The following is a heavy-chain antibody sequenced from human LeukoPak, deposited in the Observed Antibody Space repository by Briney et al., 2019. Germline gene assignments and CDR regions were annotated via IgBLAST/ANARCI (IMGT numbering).Heavy chain of an antibody. CDR3: AREGSDFWSNYPDY. CDR1: GFTFDDYA. V-gene: IGHV3-9*01. Sequence: GGSLRLSCAASGFTFDDYAMHWVRQAPGKGLEWVSGISWNSGSIGYADSVKGRFTISRDNAKNSLYLQMISLRAEDTAVYYCAREGSDFWSNYPDYRGQGTLVTVSA. J-gene: IGHJ4*02. CDR2: ISWNSGSI. D-gene: IGHD3-3*01.